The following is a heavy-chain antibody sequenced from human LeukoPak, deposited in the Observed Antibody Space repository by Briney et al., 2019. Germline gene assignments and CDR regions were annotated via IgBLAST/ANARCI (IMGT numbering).Heavy chain of an antibody. CDR2: IYYSGST. V-gene: IGHV4-59*01. D-gene: IGHD3-22*01. CDR1: GGSISSYY. CDR3: ARGKHYDSSGYYYDY. Sequence: SETLSLTCTVSGGSISSYYWSWIRQPPGKGLEWIGYIYYSGSTNCNPSLKSRVTISVDTSKNQFSLKLSSVTAADTAVYYCARGKHYDSSGYYYDYWGQGTLVTVSS. J-gene: IGHJ4*02.